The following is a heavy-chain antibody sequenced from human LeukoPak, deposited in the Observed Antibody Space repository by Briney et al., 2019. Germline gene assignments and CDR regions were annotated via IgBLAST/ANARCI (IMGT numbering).Heavy chain of an antibody. CDR1: GFPFSNFA. D-gene: IGHD3-10*01. J-gene: IGHJ4*02. Sequence: GGSLRLSCAASGFPFSNFAMSWVRQAPGKGLECVSLISANGGAPYYADSVKGRFTISRDNSKSALYLQMNSLRAEDTAVYYCAKASGSPYYFDYWGQGTLVTVSS. CDR3: AKASGSPYYFDY. CDR2: ISANGGAP. V-gene: IGHV3-23*01.